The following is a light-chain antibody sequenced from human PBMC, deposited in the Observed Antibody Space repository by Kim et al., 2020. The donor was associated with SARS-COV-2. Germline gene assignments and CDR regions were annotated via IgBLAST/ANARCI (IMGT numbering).Light chain of an antibody. CDR3: QQYGSSWHT. CDR2: GAS. Sequence: EIVLTQSPGTLSLSPGERATLSCRASQSVSSNYLAWYQQKPGQPPRLLIYGASSRTTGIPDRFSGSGSGTDFTLTISRLEPEDFAVYYCQQYGSSWHTFGQGTKLEI. J-gene: IGKJ2*01. CDR1: QSVSSNY. V-gene: IGKV3-20*01.